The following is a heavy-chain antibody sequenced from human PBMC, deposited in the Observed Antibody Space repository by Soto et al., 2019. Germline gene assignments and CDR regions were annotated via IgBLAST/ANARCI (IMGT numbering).Heavy chain of an antibody. Sequence: QVQLQESGPGLVKPSQTLSLTCTVSGVPISSSAYHWSWIRQHPGEGLEWIGYLYRSSTYYNPSLQSRLTISADTSKNQFSLKLNSVTAADTALYYCATYREGSGGTDYWGQGTLVTVSS. CDR3: ATYREGSGGTDY. V-gene: IGHV4-31*03. D-gene: IGHD1-1*01. CDR2: LYRSST. CDR1: GVPISSSAYH. J-gene: IGHJ4*02.